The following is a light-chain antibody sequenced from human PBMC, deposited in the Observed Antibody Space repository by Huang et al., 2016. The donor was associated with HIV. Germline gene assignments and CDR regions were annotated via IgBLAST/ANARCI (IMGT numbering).Light chain of an antibody. CDR2: DAS. Sequence: DIVLTQSPATLSLSPGEGASLSCRASQSVSNYLAWYQQKPGQAPRLLIYDASNRATCIPARFSGSGSGTDFTLTISSLEPADFAVYYCQQGGSWPPRFGRGTKVEIK. CDR3: QQGGSWPPR. V-gene: IGKV3-11*01. CDR1: QSVSNY. J-gene: IGKJ1*01.